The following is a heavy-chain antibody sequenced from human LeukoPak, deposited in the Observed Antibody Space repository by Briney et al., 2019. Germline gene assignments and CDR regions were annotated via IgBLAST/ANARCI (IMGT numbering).Heavy chain of an antibody. Sequence: SETLSLTCAVYGGSFSGYYWTWIRQSPGKGLEWIGEINHSGSTNYNPSLKSRVTISVDTSKNQFSLKLSSVTAADTAVYYCARSQDKYCSGGSCYFDYWGQGTLVTVSS. J-gene: IGHJ4*02. CDR1: GGSFSGYY. CDR3: ARSQDKYCSGGSCYFDY. V-gene: IGHV4-34*01. CDR2: INHSGST. D-gene: IGHD2-15*01.